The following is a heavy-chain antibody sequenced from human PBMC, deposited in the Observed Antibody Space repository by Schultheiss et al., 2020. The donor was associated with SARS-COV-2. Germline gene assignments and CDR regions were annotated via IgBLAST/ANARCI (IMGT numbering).Heavy chain of an antibody. CDR2: IYYSGST. CDR1: GGSISSGDYY. D-gene: IGHD1-26*01. Sequence: SQTLSLTCTVSGGSISSGDYYWSWIRQPPGKGLEWIGYIYYSGSTYYNPSLKSRVTISVDRSKNQFSLKLSSVTAADTAVYYCARLGATYYFDYWGQGTLVTVSS. V-gene: IGHV4-30-4*01. CDR3: ARLGATYYFDY. J-gene: IGHJ4*02.